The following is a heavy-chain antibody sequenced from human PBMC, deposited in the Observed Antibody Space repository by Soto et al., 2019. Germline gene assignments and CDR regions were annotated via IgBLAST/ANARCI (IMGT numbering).Heavy chain of an antibody. Sequence: QVQLVESGGGVVQPGRSLRLSCAASGFTFSSYGMHWVRQAPGKGLEWVAVIWYDGSNKYYADSVKGRFTISRDNSKNTLYLQMNSLRAEDTAVYYCARDTYDILTGYYPYYYMDVWGKGTTVTVSS. CDR3: ARDTYDILTGYYPYYYMDV. D-gene: IGHD3-9*01. CDR1: GFTFSSYG. CDR2: IWYDGSNK. J-gene: IGHJ6*03. V-gene: IGHV3-33*01.